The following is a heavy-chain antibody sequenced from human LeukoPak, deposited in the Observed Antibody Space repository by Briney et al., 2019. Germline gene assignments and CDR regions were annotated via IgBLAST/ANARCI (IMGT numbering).Heavy chain of an antibody. J-gene: IGHJ4*02. Sequence: ASVKVSCKASGYTFTSNYIHWARQAPGQGLEWMGMIYPRDGSTSYAQKFQGRVTVTRDTSTSTVHMELSGLRSEDTAVYYGARDQEGFDYWGQGTLVTVSS. CDR2: IYPRDGST. CDR1: GYTFTSNY. V-gene: IGHV1-46*01. CDR3: ARDQEGFDY.